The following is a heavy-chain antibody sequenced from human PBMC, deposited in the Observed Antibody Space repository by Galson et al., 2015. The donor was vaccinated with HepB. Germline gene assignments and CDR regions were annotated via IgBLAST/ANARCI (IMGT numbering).Heavy chain of an antibody. D-gene: IGHD3-22*01. J-gene: IGHJ4*02. CDR2: INPSGGST. CDR3: ARGHYSDSSGYYAF. CDR1: GYTFTAYY. V-gene: IGHV1-46*01. Sequence: SVKVSCKASGYTFTAYYMHWVLQAPGQGLEWMGMINPSGGSTTYAQKFQGRVTLTSDTSTSTVFMELSSLSSEDTAVYYCARGHYSDSSGYYAFWGRGTLVTVSS.